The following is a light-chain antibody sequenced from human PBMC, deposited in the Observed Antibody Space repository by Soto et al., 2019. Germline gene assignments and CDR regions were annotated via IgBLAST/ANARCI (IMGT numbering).Light chain of an antibody. CDR2: EVS. CDR1: QSLLHSDGKTY. Sequence: EIVMTQTPLSLSVTPGQPASISCKSSQSLLHSDGKTYVYWYLQKPGQAPQLLIHEVSGRFSGVPDRFSGSGSGTDFTLKISRVEPEDVGVYYCMQSIQLPWTFGQGTKVENK. CDR3: MQSIQLPWT. J-gene: IGKJ1*01. V-gene: IGKV2-29*03.